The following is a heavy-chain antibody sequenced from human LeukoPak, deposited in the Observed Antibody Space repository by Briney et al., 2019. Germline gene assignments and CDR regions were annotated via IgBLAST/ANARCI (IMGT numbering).Heavy chain of an antibody. D-gene: IGHD6-13*01. Sequence: GGSLRLSCAASGFTFSSYWMHWVRQAPGKGLVWVSRINTDGSSTSYADSVKGRFTISRDNAKNTLYLQMNSLRAEDTAVYYCAREQYSSSWLDYWGQGTLVTVSS. CDR1: GFTFSSYW. CDR2: INTDGSST. J-gene: IGHJ4*02. V-gene: IGHV3-74*01. CDR3: AREQYSSSWLDY.